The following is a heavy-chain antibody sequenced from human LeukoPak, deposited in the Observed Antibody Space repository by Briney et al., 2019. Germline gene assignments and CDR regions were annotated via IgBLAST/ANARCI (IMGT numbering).Heavy chain of an antibody. CDR3: ARVGGCSSTSCYEGWFDP. CDR1: GGTYRSYD. Sequence: ASVKVSCKASGGTYRSYDIRWVRQAPGQGLEWMGGIIPIFCTENYAQKFQGRVTNTADESKSTAYMELSSLRYEDTAVYYCARVGGCSSTSCYEGWFDPLGQGTLVTVFS. D-gene: IGHD2-2*01. J-gene: IGHJ5*02. CDR2: IIPIFCTE. V-gene: IGHV1-69*13.